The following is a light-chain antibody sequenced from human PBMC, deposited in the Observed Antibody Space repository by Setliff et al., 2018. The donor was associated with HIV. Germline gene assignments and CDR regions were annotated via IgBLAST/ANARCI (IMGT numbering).Light chain of an antibody. J-gene: IGLJ1*01. CDR3: CSYVGGNTFYV. CDR1: RSDVGASKY. V-gene: IGLV2-23*02. Sequence: QSVLAQAASVSGSPGQSITMSCTGTRSDVGASKYVSWYQLHPGTAPKLIIYEVTKRPSGVSNRFSGPKSGNTASLTISGLQAEDEADYYCCSYVGGNTFYVFGTGTKVNVL. CDR2: EVT.